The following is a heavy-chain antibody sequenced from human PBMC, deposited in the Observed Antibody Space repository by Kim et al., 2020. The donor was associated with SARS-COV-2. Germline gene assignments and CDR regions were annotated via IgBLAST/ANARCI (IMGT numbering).Heavy chain of an antibody. CDR1: GYTFTSYG. V-gene: IGHV1-18*04. CDR2: ISAYNGNT. J-gene: IGHJ5*02. Sequence: ASVKVSCKASGYTFTSYGISWVRQAPGQGLEWMGWISAYNGNTNYAQKLQGRVTMTTDTSTSTAYMELRSLRSDDTAVYYCARGRYCSGGSCSLTNWFDPWGQGTLGTVSS. CDR3: ARGRYCSGGSCSLTNWFDP. D-gene: IGHD2-15*01.